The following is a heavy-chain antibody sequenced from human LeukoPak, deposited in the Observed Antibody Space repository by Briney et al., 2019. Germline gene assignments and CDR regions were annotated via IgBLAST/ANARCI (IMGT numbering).Heavy chain of an antibody. V-gene: IGHV3-7*01. J-gene: IGHJ4*02. CDR1: GFTFSSYW. D-gene: IGHD2-2*01. CDR3: ARDLGYCSSTSCYPFDY. Sequence: GGSLRLSCAASGFTFSSYWMSWVRQAPGKGLEWVANIKQDGSEKYYVDSVKGRFTISRDNAKNSLYLQMNSLRADDTAVYYCARDLGYCSSTSCYPFDYWGQGTLVTVSS. CDR2: IKQDGSEK.